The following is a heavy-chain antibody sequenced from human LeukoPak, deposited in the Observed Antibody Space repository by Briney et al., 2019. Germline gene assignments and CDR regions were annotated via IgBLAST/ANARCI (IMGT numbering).Heavy chain of an antibody. V-gene: IGHV7-4-1*02. CDR1: GYTFTRYA. J-gene: IGHJ3*01. CDR2: INTNTRNP. Sequence: ASVKVSCKASGYTFTRYAVNWVRQAPGQGLEWMGWINTNTRNPSYAQGFTGRFVFSLDTSVTTAYLQISSLKDEDTAVYYCARSGFWTDHTAFDVWGQGTMVTVSS. D-gene: IGHD3/OR15-3a*01. CDR3: ARSGFWTDHTAFDV.